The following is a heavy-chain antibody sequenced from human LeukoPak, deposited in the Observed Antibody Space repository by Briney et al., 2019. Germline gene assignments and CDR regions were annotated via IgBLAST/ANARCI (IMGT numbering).Heavy chain of an antibody. D-gene: IGHD5-24*01. CDR3: ARQAEVAPDAFDI. Sequence: GSLRLSCAGSGFSFSTYWMTWVRQPPGKGLEWIGEIYRSGSTNYNPSLKSRVTISVDTSKNQFSLKLSSVTAADTAVYYCARQAEVAPDAFDIWGQGTMVTVSS. CDR2: IYRSGST. J-gene: IGHJ3*02. V-gene: IGHV4-4*02. CDR1: GFSFSTYW.